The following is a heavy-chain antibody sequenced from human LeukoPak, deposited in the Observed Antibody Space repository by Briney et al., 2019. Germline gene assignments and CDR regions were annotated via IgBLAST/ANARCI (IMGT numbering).Heavy chain of an antibody. V-gene: IGHV3-48*04. CDR3: ERDKDTLDS. Sequence: GGSLRLSCAASGFTFTSYNMNWVRQAPGKGLEWVSHISSSGGTIYYADSVKGRFTISRDNATTSLYLQMSSLRADDTAVYYCERDKDTLDSWGQGTLVTVSS. J-gene: IGHJ4*02. CDR1: GFTFTSYN. CDR2: ISSSGGTI.